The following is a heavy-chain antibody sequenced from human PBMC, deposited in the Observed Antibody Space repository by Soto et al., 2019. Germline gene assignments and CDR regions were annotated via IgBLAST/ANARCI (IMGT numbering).Heavy chain of an antibody. Sequence: QPPGKGLEWIGYFSYVRGTNNSPSLKSRATISGDTSKNQLSLNLSSVTSADTAVYYCVRGWRGYSYGSGYYGIDVWGQGTTLT. D-gene: IGHD5-18*01. V-gene: IGHV4-34*11. CDR2: FSYVRGT. CDR3: VRGWRGYSYGSGYYGIDV. J-gene: IGHJ6*02.